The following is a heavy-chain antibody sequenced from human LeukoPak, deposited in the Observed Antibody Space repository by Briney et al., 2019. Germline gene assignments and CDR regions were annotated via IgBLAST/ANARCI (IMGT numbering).Heavy chain of an antibody. CDR1: GGSISSSSYY. CDR3: ASPILTGAAYYFDY. Sequence: SETLSLTCTVSGGSISSSSYYWGWIRQPPGKGLEWIGSIYYSGSTYYNPSLKRRVTISVDTPKNQFSLKLSSVTAADAAVYYCASPILTGAAYYFDYWGQGTLVTVSS. D-gene: IGHD7-27*01. J-gene: IGHJ4*02. V-gene: IGHV4-39*01. CDR2: IYYSGST.